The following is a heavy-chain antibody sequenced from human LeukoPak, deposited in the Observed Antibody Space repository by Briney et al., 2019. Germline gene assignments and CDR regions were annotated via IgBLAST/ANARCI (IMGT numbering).Heavy chain of an antibody. V-gene: IGHV3-48*04. Sequence: GGSLRLSYAASGFTFSSYSMNWVRQAPGKGLEWVSYISSSSSTIYYADSVKGRFTISRDDAKNSLYLQMNSLRAEDTAVYYCARAGSRRNAFDIWCQGTMVTVSS. D-gene: IGHD7-27*01. CDR3: ARAGSRRNAFDI. CDR1: GFTFSSYS. CDR2: ISSSSSTI. J-gene: IGHJ3*02.